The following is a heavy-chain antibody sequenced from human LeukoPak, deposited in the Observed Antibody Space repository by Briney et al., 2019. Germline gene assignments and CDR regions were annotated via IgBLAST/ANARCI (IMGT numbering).Heavy chain of an antibody. CDR3: ATDRSLSYFDY. J-gene: IGHJ4*02. CDR2: IYYDGRDK. CDR1: GFTFSSYS. V-gene: IGHV3-33*08. Sequence: GGSLRLSCAASGFTFSSYSMNWVRQAPGKGLEWVSIIYYDGRDKYYADSVKGRFTVSRDNSKNTLYLQMNSLRDEDTAVYYCATDRSLSYFDYWGQGTLVTVSS.